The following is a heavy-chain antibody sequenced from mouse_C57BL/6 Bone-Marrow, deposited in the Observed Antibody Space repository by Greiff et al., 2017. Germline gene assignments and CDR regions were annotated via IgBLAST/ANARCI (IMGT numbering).Heavy chain of an antibody. V-gene: IGHV2-6*01. CDR3: GTIQRKFAY. J-gene: IGHJ3*01. CDR1: GFSLTSYG. Sequence: VMLVESGPGLVAPSQSLSITCTVSGFSLTSYGVDWVRQSPGKGLEWLGVIWGVGSTNYNSALKSRLSNSKENSKSQVVYKMDSLQTDDTSMYYCGTIQRKFAYWGQGTLVTVSA. CDR2: IWGVGST.